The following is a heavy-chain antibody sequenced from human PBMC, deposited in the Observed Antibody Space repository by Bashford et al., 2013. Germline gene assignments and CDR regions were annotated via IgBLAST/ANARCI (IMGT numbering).Heavy chain of an antibody. J-gene: IGHJ3*02. Sequence: ASVKVSCKASGGTFSSYAISWVRQAPGQGLEWMGGIIPNSGGTNYAQKFQGRVTMTRDTSISTAYMELSRLRSDDTAVYYCARYDSGGSDAFDIWGQGTMVTVSS. D-gene: IGHD2-15*01. V-gene: IGHV1-2*02. CDR2: IIPNSGGT. CDR3: ARYDSGGSDAFDI. CDR1: GGTFSSYA.